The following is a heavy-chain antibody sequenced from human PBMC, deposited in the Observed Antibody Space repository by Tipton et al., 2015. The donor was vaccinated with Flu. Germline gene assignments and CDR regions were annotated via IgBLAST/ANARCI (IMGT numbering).Heavy chain of an antibody. Sequence: SLRLSCAASGFTVSSNYLSWVRQAPGKGLEWVSVIYSDGTTYYADSVKGRFTISRDNAKNSLYLQLNSLRAEDTALYYCATLTGDDYWGQGDLVTVSS. V-gene: IGHV3-66*01. J-gene: IGHJ4*02. D-gene: IGHD7-27*01. CDR3: ATLTGDDY. CDR2: IYSDGTT. CDR1: GFTVSSNY.